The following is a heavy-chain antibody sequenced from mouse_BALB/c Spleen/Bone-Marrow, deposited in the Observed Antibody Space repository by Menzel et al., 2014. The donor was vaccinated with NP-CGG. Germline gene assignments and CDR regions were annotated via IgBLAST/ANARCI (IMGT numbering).Heavy chain of an antibody. CDR3: ARVIYWDSDV. Sequence: VQLHQSGAELMKPGASVKISCKATGYTFSNYWMEWIKQRPGHGLEWIGEILPGNGSTYYNENFKVKATITADTSSNTAYMQLSSLTSEDSAVYYCARVIYWDSDVWGPGTTVTVSS. CDR1: GYTFSNYW. CDR2: ILPGNGST. J-gene: IGHJ1*01. V-gene: IGHV1-9*01.